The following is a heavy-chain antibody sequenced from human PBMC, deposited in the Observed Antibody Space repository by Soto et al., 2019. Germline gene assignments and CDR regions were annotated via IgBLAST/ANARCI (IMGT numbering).Heavy chain of an antibody. CDR1: GGSISSGDYY. J-gene: IGHJ5*02. CDR3: AVCCVLPPNWFDP. Sequence: SETLSLTCTVSGGSISSGDYYWSWIRQPPGKGLEWIGYIYYSGSTYYNPSLKSRVTISVDTSKNQFSLKLSSVTAADTAVYYCAVCCVLPPNWFDPWGQATLCTVSA. CDR2: IYYSGST. V-gene: IGHV4-30-4*01.